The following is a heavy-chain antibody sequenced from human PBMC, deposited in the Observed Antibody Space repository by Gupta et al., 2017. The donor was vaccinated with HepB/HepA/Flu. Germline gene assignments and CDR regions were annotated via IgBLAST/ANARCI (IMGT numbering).Heavy chain of an antibody. CDR3: ARESWDTAMGYYYYYGMDV. J-gene: IGHJ6*02. Sequence: SYEMNWVRQAPGKGLEWVSYISSSGSTIYYADSVKGRFTISRDNAKNSLYLQMNSLRAEDTAVYYCARESWDTAMGYYYYYGMDVWGQGTTVTVSS. V-gene: IGHV3-48*03. CDR2: ISSSGSTI. D-gene: IGHD5-18*01. CDR1: SYE.